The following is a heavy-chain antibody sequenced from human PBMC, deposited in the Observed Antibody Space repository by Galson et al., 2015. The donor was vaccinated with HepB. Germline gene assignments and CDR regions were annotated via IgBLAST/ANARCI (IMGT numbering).Heavy chain of an antibody. CDR1: GFTFSSYG. CDR3: ARGPSSTSPDYYYGMDV. J-gene: IGHJ6*02. Sequence: SLRLSCAASGFTFSSYGMHWVRQAPGKGLEWVAVIWYDGSNKYYADSVKGRFTISRDNSKNTLYLQMNSLRAEDTAVYYCARGPSSTSPDYYYGMDVWGQGTTVTVSS. D-gene: IGHD2-2*01. CDR2: IWYDGSNK. V-gene: IGHV3-33*01.